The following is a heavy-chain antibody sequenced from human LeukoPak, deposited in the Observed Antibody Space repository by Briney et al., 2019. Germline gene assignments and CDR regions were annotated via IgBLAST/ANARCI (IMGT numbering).Heavy chain of an antibody. Sequence: PGGSLTLSCADSGFTFSSYALRWVRQPPGKGLEWVSLISTSGRTHYAHSVQRRFTISRDNSKNTLSLHMNSLRAEDTAVYYCARDLDSSGYYHVVDSWGQGALVTVSS. V-gene: IGHV3-23*01. J-gene: IGHJ4*02. CDR3: ARDLDSSGYYHVVDS. D-gene: IGHD3-22*01. CDR2: ISTSGRT. CDR1: GFTFSSYA.